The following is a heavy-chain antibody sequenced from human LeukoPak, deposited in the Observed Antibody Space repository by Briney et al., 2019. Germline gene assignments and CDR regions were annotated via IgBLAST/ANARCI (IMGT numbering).Heavy chain of an antibody. J-gene: IGHJ6*03. CDR1: GGSISSGGYY. Sequence: SETLSLTCTVSGGSISSGGYYWSWIRQPAGKGLEWVGYIYYSGSTNYNPSLKSRVTISVDTSKNQFSLKLSSVTAADTAVYYCAGMVGSYYLGVGYYYYMDVWGKGTTVTISS. CDR2: IYYSGST. CDR3: AGMVGSYYLGVGYYYYMDV. V-gene: IGHV4-61*10. D-gene: IGHD1-26*01.